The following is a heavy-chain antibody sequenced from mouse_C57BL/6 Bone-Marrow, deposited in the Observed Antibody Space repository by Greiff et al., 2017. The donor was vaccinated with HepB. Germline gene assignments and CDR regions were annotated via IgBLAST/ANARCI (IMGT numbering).Heavy chain of an antibody. J-gene: IGHJ4*01. Sequence: DVKLQESGPGLVKPSQSLSLTCSVTGYSITSGYYWNWIRQFPGNKLEWMGYISYDGSNNYNPSLKNRISITRDTSKNQFFLKLNSVTTEDTATYYCARAGYDAYYGAMDYWGQGTSVTVSS. CDR2: ISYDGSN. CDR3: ARAGYDAYYGAMDY. V-gene: IGHV3-6*01. CDR1: GYSITSGYY. D-gene: IGHD2-3*01.